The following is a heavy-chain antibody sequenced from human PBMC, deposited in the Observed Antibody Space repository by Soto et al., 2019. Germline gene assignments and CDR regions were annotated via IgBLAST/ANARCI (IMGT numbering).Heavy chain of an antibody. CDR3: ARDHIRAVTGYYYYSGMDV. CDR2: INAGNGNT. Sequence: EASVKVSCKASGYTFTSYAMHWVRQAPGQRLEWMGWINAGNGNTKYSQKFQGRVTITRDTSASTAYMELSSLRSEDTAVYYCARDHIRAVTGYYYYSGMDVWGQGPTVTVSS. CDR1: GYTFTSYA. V-gene: IGHV1-3*01. J-gene: IGHJ6*02. D-gene: IGHD6-19*01.